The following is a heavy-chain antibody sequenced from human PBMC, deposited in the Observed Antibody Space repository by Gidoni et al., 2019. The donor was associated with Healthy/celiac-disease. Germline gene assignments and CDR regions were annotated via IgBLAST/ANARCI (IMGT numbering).Heavy chain of an antibody. CDR1: GGSISSSSSY. CDR2: IYYSGST. V-gene: IGHV4-39*01. J-gene: IGHJ1*01. Sequence: QLQLQESGPGLVKPSETLSLTCPVSGGSISSSSSYWGWIRQPPGQGLEWIGSIYYSGSTYYNPSLKSRVTISVDTSKNQFSLKLSSVTAADTAVYYCARHRRYDSSGPSSFFQHWGQGTLVTVSS. D-gene: IGHD3-22*01. CDR3: ARHRRYDSSGPSSFFQH.